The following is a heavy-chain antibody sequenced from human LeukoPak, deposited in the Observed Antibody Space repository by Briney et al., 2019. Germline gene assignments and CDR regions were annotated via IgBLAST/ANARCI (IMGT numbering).Heavy chain of an antibody. V-gene: IGHV3-7*03. CDR2: IKQDGSEK. J-gene: IGHJ4*02. CDR3: ARDRLRPDY. CDR1: GFTLSSYN. D-gene: IGHD4-17*01. Sequence: GGSLRLSCAASGFTLSSYNMNWVRQAPGKGLEWVANIKQDGSEKYYVDSVKGRFTISRDNAKSSLYLQINSLRVEDTAVYFCARDRLRPDYWGQGTLVTVSS.